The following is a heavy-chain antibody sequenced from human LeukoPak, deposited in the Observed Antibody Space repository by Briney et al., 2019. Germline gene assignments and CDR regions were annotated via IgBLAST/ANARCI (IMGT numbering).Heavy chain of an antibody. CDR1: GFTFSSYW. CDR2: INSDGSST. CDR3: ARVGGSGSYLAY. V-gene: IGHV3-74*01. Sequence: GGSLRLSCAASGFTFSSYWMHWVRQAPGKGLVWVSRINSDGSSTSYADSVKGRFTISRDNAKNTLYLQMNSLRAEDTAVYYCARVGGSGSYLAYWGQGTLVTVSS. D-gene: IGHD3-10*01. J-gene: IGHJ4*02.